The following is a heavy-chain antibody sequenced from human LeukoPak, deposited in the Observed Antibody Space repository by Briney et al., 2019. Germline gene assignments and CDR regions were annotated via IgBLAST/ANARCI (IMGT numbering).Heavy chain of an antibody. CDR2: ISYDGSNK. D-gene: IGHD2-2*03. V-gene: IGHV3-30*03. J-gene: IGHJ4*02. CDR1: GFTFSSYG. CDR3: ARDPGYCSSTSCQYYFDY. Sequence: GGSLRLSCAASGFTFSSYGMHWVRQAPGKGLEWVAVISYDGSNKYYADSVKGRFTISRDNSKNTLYLQMNSLRSDDTAVYYCARDPGYCSSTSCQYYFDYWGQGTLVTVSS.